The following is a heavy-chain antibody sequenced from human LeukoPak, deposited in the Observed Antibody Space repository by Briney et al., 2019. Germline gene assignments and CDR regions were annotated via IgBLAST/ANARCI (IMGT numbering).Heavy chain of an antibody. J-gene: IGHJ6*03. CDR3: ARDQVVPAAMRNYYYYYMDV. D-gene: IGHD2-2*01. CDR1: GGSISSYY. V-gene: IGHV4-4*07. Sequence: SETLSLTCTVSGGSISSYYWSWIRRPAGKGLEWIGRIYTSGSTNYNPSLKSRVTMSVDTSKNQFSLKLSSVTAADTAVYYCARDQVVPAAMRNYYYYYMDVWGKGTTVTVSS. CDR2: IYTSGST.